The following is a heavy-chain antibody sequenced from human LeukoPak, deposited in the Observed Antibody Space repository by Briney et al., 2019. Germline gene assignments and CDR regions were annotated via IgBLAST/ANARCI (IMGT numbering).Heavy chain of an antibody. V-gene: IGHV3-43*01. CDR2: ISWDGGST. D-gene: IGHD3-22*01. CDR1: GFTFDDYT. CDR3: AKDLLVGGYYPGAFDI. Sequence: GGSLRLSCAASGFTFDDYTMHWVRQAPGEGLEWVSLISWDGGSTYYADSVKGRFTISRDNSKNSLYLQMNSLRTEDTASYYCAKDLLVGGYYPGAFDIWGQGTMVTVSS. J-gene: IGHJ3*02.